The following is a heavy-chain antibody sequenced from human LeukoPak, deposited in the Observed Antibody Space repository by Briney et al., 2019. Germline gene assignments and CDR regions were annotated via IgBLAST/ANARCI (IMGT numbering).Heavy chain of an antibody. J-gene: IGHJ3*02. V-gene: IGHV1-69*02. CDR3: AGPGDGAFEI. Sequence: SVKVSCKASGGTFSSYKITWLRQAPGQGLEWMGTITPTLGVPSYVQKFQGRVSITADRLTSTAYMGLSSLSSEDTAVYYCAGPGDGAFEIWGQGTMVTVSS. CDR2: ITPTLGVP. CDR1: GGTFSSYK. D-gene: IGHD5-24*01.